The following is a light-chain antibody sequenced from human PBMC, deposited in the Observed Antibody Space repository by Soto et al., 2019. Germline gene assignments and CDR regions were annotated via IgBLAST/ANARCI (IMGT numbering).Light chain of an antibody. CDR1: QSVGNN. CDR2: GAS. V-gene: IGKV3-15*01. J-gene: IGKJ2*01. CDR3: QQYDNWPFT. Sequence: EIVMTQSPATLSVSPGERVTLSCRASQSVGNNLAWFQQKFGQAPRLLIYGASSRANGIPARFSGSGSATEFTLTISSLQSEDFAVYYCQQYDNWPFTFGQGTKVDIK.